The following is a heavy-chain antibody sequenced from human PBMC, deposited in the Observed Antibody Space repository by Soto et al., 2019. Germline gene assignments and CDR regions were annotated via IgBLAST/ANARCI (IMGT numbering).Heavy chain of an antibody. CDR3: ASGVINYYYYGMDV. Sequence: SETLSLTCAVSGYSISSGYYCGWIRQPPGKGLEWIGSIYHSGSTYYNPSLKSRVTISVDTSKNQFSLKLSSVTAADTAVYYCASGVINYYYYGMDVWGQGTTVTVSS. V-gene: IGHV4-38-2*01. CDR2: IYHSGST. D-gene: IGHD2-21*01. J-gene: IGHJ6*02. CDR1: GYSISSGYY.